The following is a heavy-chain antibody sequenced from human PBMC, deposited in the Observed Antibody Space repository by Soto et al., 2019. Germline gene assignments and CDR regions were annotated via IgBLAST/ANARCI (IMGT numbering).Heavy chain of an antibody. Sequence: QVQLQESGPGLVKPSETLSLTCTVSGGSITSYYWSWIRQPPGKGLEWIGYIHNSGSTSYNPSLQSRVPISADVSKNQFSLDLRSVTAADMGVYYCARRWSGTDYWGHGTLVTVSS. CDR3: ARRWSGTDY. CDR2: IHNSGST. V-gene: IGHV4-59*01. J-gene: IGHJ4*01. CDR1: GGSITSYY. D-gene: IGHD3-10*01.